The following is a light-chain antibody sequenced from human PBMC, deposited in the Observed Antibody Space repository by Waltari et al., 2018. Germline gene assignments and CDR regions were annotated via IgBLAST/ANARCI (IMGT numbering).Light chain of an antibody. V-gene: IGKV3-15*01. Sequence: EIVLTQSPATLSVSPGERVTLSCRASQSVSSNLAWYQQKPGQAPRLLIYDASTRATGIPARFSGGGSGTEFTLTISSLQSEDFAGYYCQQYNNWHWTFGQGTKVEIK. CDR2: DAS. CDR3: QQYNNWHWT. CDR1: QSVSSN. J-gene: IGKJ1*01.